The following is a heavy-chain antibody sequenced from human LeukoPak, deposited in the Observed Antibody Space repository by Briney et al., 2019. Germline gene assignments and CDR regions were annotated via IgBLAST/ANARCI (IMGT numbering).Heavy chain of an antibody. J-gene: IGHJ6*03. V-gene: IGHV3-23*01. CDR3: AKVYFGPDYYIDV. D-gene: IGHD3-10*01. CDR2: ISASSDST. CDR1: ELTFSNYA. Sequence: GGSLRLSCVAFELTFSNYAMSWVRQAPGKGLEWVSAISASSDSTHYADSVKGRFTISRDNSKSTVYLQMNSFRAEDTAVYYCAKVYFGPDYYIDVWGKGTTVTVSS.